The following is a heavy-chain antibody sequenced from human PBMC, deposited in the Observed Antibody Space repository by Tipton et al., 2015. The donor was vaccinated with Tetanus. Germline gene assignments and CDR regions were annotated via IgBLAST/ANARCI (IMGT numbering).Heavy chain of an antibody. V-gene: IGHV1-18*01. J-gene: IGHJ2*01. D-gene: IGHD6-25*01. CDR3: ARQRLAGYYDL. CDR2: ISAYSGNT. Sequence: QLVQSGAELKKPGASVKVSCKASGYSFTNYGFSWVRQAPGQGLEWMGWISAYSGNTKYPQKIQGRVTMTADTSTSTAYMELNRLRSDDTAVFYGARQRLAGYYDLWGRGALVTVSS. CDR1: GYSFTNYG.